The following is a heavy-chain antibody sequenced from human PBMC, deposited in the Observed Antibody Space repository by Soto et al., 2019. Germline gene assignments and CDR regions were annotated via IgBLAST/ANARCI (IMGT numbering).Heavy chain of an antibody. CDR1: GFTFSSYG. CDR3: AKPTERITMVRDNDAFDI. J-gene: IGHJ3*02. V-gene: IGHV3-30*18. Sequence: HPGGSLRLSCAASGFTFSSYGMHWVRQAPGKGLEWVAVISYDGSNKYYADSVKGRFTISRDNSKNTLYLQMNSLRAEDTAVYYCAKPTERITMVRDNDAFDIWGQGTMVTVSS. D-gene: IGHD3-10*01. CDR2: ISYDGSNK.